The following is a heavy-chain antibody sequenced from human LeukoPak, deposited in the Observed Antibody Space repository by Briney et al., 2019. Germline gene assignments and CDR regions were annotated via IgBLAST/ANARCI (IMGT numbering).Heavy chain of an antibody. D-gene: IGHD4-17*01. CDR1: GYTFTNYY. J-gene: IGHJ6*02. CDR3: AKDTRTMTAVTRGQHYYYGLDV. Sequence: ASVRVSCKASGYTFTNYYLHWVRQAPGHGLEWMAIINPSDGGTYYEQKLQGRVTVTRDTSTSTVYMELSSLRSEDTAVYYCAKDTRTMTAVTRGQHYYYGLDVWGQGTTVTVSS. V-gene: IGHV1-46*01. CDR2: INPSDGGT.